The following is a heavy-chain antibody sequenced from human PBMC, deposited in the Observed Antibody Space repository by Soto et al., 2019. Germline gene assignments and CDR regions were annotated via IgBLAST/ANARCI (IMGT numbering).Heavy chain of an antibody. CDR2: IGGRGGGGT. Sequence: TGGSLRLSCAASGFMFSNCAMSWVRQAPGKGLEWVSTIGGRGGGGTYFAESVKGRFTISRDNSKSTLYLQMNSLRAEDTAVYYCAKDRDYFDNAYYFDYWGQGTLVTVSS. D-gene: IGHD4-17*01. CDR1: GFMFSNCA. V-gene: IGHV3-23*01. J-gene: IGHJ4*02. CDR3: AKDRDYFDNAYYFDY.